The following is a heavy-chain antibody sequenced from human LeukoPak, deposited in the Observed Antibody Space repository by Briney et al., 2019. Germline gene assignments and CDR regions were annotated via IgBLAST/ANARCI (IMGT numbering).Heavy chain of an antibody. Sequence: ASVKVSCKASGYTFTSYGISWVRQAPGQGLEWMGWISAYNGNTNYAQKPQGRVTMTTDTSTSTAYMELRSLRSDDTAVYYCARVPRVLRYFENYYYGMDVWGQGTTVTVSS. D-gene: IGHD3-9*01. CDR3: ARVPRVLRYFENYYYGMDV. CDR2: ISAYNGNT. V-gene: IGHV1-18*01. J-gene: IGHJ6*02. CDR1: GYTFTSYG.